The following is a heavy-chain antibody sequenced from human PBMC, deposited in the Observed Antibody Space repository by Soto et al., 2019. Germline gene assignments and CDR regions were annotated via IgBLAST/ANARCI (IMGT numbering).Heavy chain of an antibody. CDR3: ARGGSSDWQVALDI. Sequence: SETLSLTCAVYAGSFSHYYWNWIRQSPGKGLEWIGKIKHSGSSNYNPSLRSRVSISVDMSKNQFSLRLTSVTAADTAVYHCARGGSSDWQVALDIWGQGTMVTVSS. J-gene: IGHJ3*02. D-gene: IGHD6-19*01. CDR1: AGSFSHYY. CDR2: IKHSGSS. V-gene: IGHV4-34*01.